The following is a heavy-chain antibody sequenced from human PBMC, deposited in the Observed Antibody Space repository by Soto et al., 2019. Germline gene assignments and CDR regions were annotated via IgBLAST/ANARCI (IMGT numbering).Heavy chain of an antibody. CDR3: ARDLFSEVRAAMRDYYFYGMGD. J-gene: IGHJ6*02. CDR1: GYTFTSYY. V-gene: IGHV1-46*01. CDR2: INPSGGST. D-gene: IGHD2-2*01. Sequence: GASVKVSCKASGYTFTSYYMHWVRQAPGQGLEWMGIINPSGGSTSYAQKFQGRVTMTRDSSTSTVYMELSSLRSEDTAVYYCARDLFSEVRAAMRDYYFYGMGDWGGGTTVT.